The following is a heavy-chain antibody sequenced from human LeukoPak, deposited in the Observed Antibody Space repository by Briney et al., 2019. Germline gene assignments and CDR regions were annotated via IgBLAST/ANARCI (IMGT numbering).Heavy chain of an antibody. D-gene: IGHD3-22*01. J-gene: IGHJ4*02. V-gene: IGHV1-69*13. CDR2: IIPIFGTA. CDR1: GGTFSSYA. CDR3: AREGHYDSSGKTDY. Sequence: GASVKVSCKASGGTFSSYAISWVRQAPGQGLEWMGGIIPIFGTANYAQKFQGRVTITADESTSTAYMELSSLRSEDTAVYYCAREGHYDSSGKTDYWGQGTLVTVSS.